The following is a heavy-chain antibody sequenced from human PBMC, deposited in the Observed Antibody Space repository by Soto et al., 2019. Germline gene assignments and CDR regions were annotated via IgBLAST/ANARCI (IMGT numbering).Heavy chain of an antibody. D-gene: IGHD3-10*01. Sequence: EVQLVESGGGPVKPGGSLRLSCAASGFTFSSYSMNWVRQAPGKGLEWVSSISSSSSYIYYADSVKGRFTISRDNAKNSLYLQMNSLRAEDTAVYYCASHRLWFGEFPFYGMDVWGQGTTVTVSS. V-gene: IGHV3-21*01. CDR3: ASHRLWFGEFPFYGMDV. J-gene: IGHJ6*02. CDR2: ISSSSSYI. CDR1: GFTFSSYS.